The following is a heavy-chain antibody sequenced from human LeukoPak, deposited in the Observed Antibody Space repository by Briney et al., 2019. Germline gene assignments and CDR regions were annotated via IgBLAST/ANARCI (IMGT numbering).Heavy chain of an antibody. CDR1: GGSFSGYY. Sequence: SETPSLTCAVYGGSFSGYYWSWIRQPPGKGLEWIGEINHSGSTNYNPSLKSRVTISVDTSKNQFSLKLSSVTAADTAVYYCARGRKPVSGTSYYYCMDVWGKGTTVTVSS. V-gene: IGHV4-34*01. D-gene: IGHD1-14*01. CDR3: ARGRKPVSGTSYYYCMDV. CDR2: INHSGST. J-gene: IGHJ6*03.